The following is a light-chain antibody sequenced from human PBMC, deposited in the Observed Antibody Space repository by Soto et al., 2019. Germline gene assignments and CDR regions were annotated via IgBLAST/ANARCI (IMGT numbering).Light chain of an antibody. J-gene: IGKJ1*01. CDR3: QQYTARPPWA. CDR1: HHVATN. CDR2: GAS. Sequence: EIVMTQSPVTLSVSPGERATLSCRASHHVATNLAWYQQKPGQAPRLLIYGASTRATGISARFSGSGSGTEYTLTISRLQSDGFPVYNCQQYTARPPWALGQGTKV. V-gene: IGKV3-15*01.